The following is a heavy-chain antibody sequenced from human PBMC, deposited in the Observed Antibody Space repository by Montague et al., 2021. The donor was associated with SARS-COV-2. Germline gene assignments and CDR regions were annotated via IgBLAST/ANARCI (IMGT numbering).Heavy chain of an antibody. J-gene: IGHJ6*03. CDR2: ISHCGST. D-gene: IGHD1-26*01. Sequence: SETLSLTCAVFNGSFSSFYWNWIRQPPGQGLEWIGEISHCGSTYXKSSLKSRVTISVDTSKKQFSLNLRSVTAADTAVYYCACGDENGSGYMDVWGKGTTATV. CDR1: NGSFSSFY. CDR3: ACGDENGSGYMDV. V-gene: IGHV4-34*01.